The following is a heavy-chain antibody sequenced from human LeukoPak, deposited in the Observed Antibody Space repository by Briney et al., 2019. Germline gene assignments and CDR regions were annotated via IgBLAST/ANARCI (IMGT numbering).Heavy chain of an antibody. Sequence: GGSLRVSCAASRFTFSSYAMHWVRQAPGKGLEYVSAIRSNGGSTYYANSVKGRFTISRDNSKNTLYLQMGSLRAEDMAVYYCARARSFLSYMDVWGKGTTVTISS. V-gene: IGHV3-64*01. CDR1: RFTFSSYA. CDR3: ARARSFLSYMDV. J-gene: IGHJ6*03. CDR2: IRSNGGST. D-gene: IGHD3-10*01.